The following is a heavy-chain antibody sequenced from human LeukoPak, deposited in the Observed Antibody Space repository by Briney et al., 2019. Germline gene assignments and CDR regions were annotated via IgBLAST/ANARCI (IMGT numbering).Heavy chain of an antibody. CDR1: GGSISSSSYY. CDR2: IYYSGST. CDR3: AVDSSGLLFDI. V-gene: IGHV4-61*05. J-gene: IGHJ3*02. D-gene: IGHD3-22*01. Sequence: SETLSLTCTVSGGSISSSSYYWGWIRQPPGKGLEWIGYIYYSGSTNYNPSLKSRVTISVDTSKNQFSLKLSSVTAADTAVYYCAVDSSGLLFDIWGQGTMVTVSS.